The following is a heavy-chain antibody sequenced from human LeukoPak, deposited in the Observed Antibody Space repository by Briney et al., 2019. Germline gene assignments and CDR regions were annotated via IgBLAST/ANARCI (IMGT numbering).Heavy chain of an antibody. D-gene: IGHD1-26*01. J-gene: IGHJ6*03. V-gene: IGHV3-23*01. Sequence: GGSLRLSCAASGFTFSSYYMKWVRQAPGKGLEWVSAISGSGGSTYYADSVKGRFTISRDNSKNTLYLQMNSLRAEDTAVYYCAKAKVGATVDYYYYMDVWGKGTTVTVSS. CDR1: GFTFSSYY. CDR2: ISGSGGST. CDR3: AKAKVGATVDYYYYMDV.